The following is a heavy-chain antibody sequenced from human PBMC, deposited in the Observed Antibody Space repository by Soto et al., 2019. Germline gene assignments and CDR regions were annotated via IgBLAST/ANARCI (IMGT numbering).Heavy chain of an antibody. CDR2: IYSSGST. V-gene: IGHV4-31*02. CDR3: ASSVLMATIPDS. D-gene: IGHD2-8*01. CDR1: GGSISSGGYY. Sequence: PSQTLSLTCTVSGGSISSGGYYWSLIRQHPRKGLEWIGYIYSSGSTYYNPSLRSRVAISIDTSKNQFSLRLTSVTTADTAVSYCASSVLMATIPDSWGQGTLVTVSS. J-gene: IGHJ4*02.